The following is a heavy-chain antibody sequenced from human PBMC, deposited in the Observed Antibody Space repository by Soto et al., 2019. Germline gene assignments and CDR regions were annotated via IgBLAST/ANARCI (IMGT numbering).Heavy chain of an antibody. V-gene: IGHV1-3*01. J-gene: IGHJ6*02. D-gene: IGHD3-9*01. CDR2: INAGNGNT. CDR1: GYTFTSYA. Sequence: ASVKVSCKASGYTFTSYAMHWVRQAPGQRLEWMGWINAGNGNTKYSQKFQGRVTITRDTSASTAYMELSSLRSEDTAVYYCAREMVTKYYDILTGDYSAHSYYYGMDVCGQGTTVTVSS. CDR3: AREMVTKYYDILTGDYSAHSYYYGMDV.